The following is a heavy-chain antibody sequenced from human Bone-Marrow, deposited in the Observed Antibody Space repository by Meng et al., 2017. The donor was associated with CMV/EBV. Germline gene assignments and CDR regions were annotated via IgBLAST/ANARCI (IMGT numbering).Heavy chain of an antibody. Sequence: LSLTCAASGFTFSRFPMHWVRQAPGKGLEWVAVISYDGTKKYYADSVKGRFTISRDNSKNSLYLQMNSLRAEDTAVYYCARDYSSGWSGFDYWGQGTLVTVSS. V-gene: IGHV3-30*04. J-gene: IGHJ4*02. CDR3: ARDYSSGWSGFDY. CDR1: GFTFSRFP. CDR2: ISYDGTKK. D-gene: IGHD6-19*01.